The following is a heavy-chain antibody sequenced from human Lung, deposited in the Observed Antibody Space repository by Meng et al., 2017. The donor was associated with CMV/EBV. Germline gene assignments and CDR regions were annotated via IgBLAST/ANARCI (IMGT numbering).Heavy chain of an antibody. Sequence: SCVVSRVTFRNYAMHWVRQAPGKGPEWVAVISSDGQNKYYADSVKGRFAISRDNLRSTIYLQLSSLRLYDTAVYYCATYSSALASLLAYVNYWGLGTLVTVSS. CDR2: ISSDGQNK. CDR3: ATYSSALASLLAYVNY. V-gene: IGHV3-30*09. D-gene: IGHD3-10*02. J-gene: IGHJ4*02. CDR1: RVTFRNYA.